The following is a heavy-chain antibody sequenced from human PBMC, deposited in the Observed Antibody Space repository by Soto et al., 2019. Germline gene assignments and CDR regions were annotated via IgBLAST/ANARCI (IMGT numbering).Heavy chain of an antibody. V-gene: IGHV3-30*18. D-gene: IGHD6-19*01. CDR2: VSHDGRNT. Sequence: GGSLILSCAASGFTFSTYAMHWVRQAPGKGLGWVAVVSHDGRNTHYADSVKGRFTISRDSSKNTVSLEMTSLRAEDTAVYYCAKGGRQWLVTSDFNYWGQGALVTVSS. CDR1: GFTFSTYA. J-gene: IGHJ4*02. CDR3: AKGGRQWLVTSDFNY.